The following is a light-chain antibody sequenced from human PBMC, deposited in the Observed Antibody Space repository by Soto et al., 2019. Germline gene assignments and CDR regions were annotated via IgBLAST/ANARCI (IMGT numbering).Light chain of an antibody. CDR3: QQSYSTPVWT. V-gene: IGKV1-39*01. Sequence: DIQMTPSPSSLSASVGDRVTITCRASQSISSYLNWYQQKPGKAPKLLIYAASSLQSGVPSRFSGSGSGTDFTLTISSLQPEDFATYYCQQSYSTPVWTFGQGTKVEIK. J-gene: IGKJ1*01. CDR2: AAS. CDR1: QSISSY.